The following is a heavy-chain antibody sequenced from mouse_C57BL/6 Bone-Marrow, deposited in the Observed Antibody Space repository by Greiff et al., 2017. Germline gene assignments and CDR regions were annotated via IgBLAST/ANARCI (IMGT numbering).Heavy chain of an antibody. CDR2: IYPGSGNT. CDR3: ARERGFPEPYYFDY. CDR1: GYTFTDYY. V-gene: IGHV1-76*01. J-gene: IGHJ2*01. Sequence: QVQLQQSGAELVRPGASVKLSCTASGYTFTDYYINWVKQRPGQGLEWIARIYPGSGNTYYNEKFKGKATLTAEQSSSTAYMQLSSLTSEDAAVYFCARERGFPEPYYFDYWGQGTTLTVSS.